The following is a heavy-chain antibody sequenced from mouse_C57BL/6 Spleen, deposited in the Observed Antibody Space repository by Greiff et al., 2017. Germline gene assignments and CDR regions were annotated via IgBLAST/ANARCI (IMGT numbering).Heavy chain of an antibody. J-gene: IGHJ2*01. Sequence: QVQLQQPGAELVKPGASVKLSCKASGYTFTSYWMQWVKQRPGQGLEWIGEIDPSDSYTNYNQKFKGKATLTVDTSSSTAYMQLSSLTSEDSAGYYCARPPLGTVVGGDYWGQGTTLTVSS. V-gene: IGHV1-50*01. CDR2: IDPSDSYT. D-gene: IGHD1-1*01. CDR1: GYTFTSYW. CDR3: ARPPLGTVVGGDY.